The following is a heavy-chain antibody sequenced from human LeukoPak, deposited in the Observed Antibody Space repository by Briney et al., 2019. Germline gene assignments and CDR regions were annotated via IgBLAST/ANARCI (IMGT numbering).Heavy chain of an antibody. CDR3: AREPQTQYSYGYFDY. CDR1: GHSFTNFA. V-gene: IGHV3-30-3*01. J-gene: IGHJ4*02. Sequence: SCKASGHSFTNFAMHWVRQAPGKGLEWVAVISYDGSNKYYADSVKGRFTISRDNSKNTLYLQMNSLRAEDTAVYYCAREPQTQYSYGYFDYWGQGTLVTVSS. CDR2: ISYDGSNK. D-gene: IGHD5-18*01.